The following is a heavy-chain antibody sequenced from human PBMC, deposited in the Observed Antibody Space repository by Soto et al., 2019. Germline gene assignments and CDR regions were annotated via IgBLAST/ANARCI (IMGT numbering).Heavy chain of an antibody. CDR2: IHNSVST. D-gene: IGHD1-26*01. J-gene: IGHJ4*02. CDR3: ARSRYSGSYFFDY. Sequence: SETLSLTCTVSGGYIISGDYYWSWIRQPPGKGLEWIAYIHNSVSTHYNPSLKSRVTISVDTSKNQFSLKLSSVTAADTAVYYCARSRYSGSYFFDYWGQGILVTVSS. CDR1: GGYIISGDYY. V-gene: IGHV4-30-4*01.